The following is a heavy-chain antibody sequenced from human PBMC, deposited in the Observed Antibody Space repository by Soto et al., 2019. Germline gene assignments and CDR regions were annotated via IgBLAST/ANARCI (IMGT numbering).Heavy chain of an antibody. D-gene: IGHD5-18*01. CDR3: AKGSRGYSYGYQAYYGMDV. V-gene: IGHV3-43*01. J-gene: IGHJ6*02. CDR1: GFTFDDYT. Sequence: PGGSLRLSCAASGFTFDDYTMHWVRQAPGKGLEWVSLISWDGGSTYYADSVKGRFTISRDNSKNSLYLQMNSLRTEDTALYYCAKGSRGYSYGYQAYYGMDVWGQGTTVTVSS. CDR2: ISWDGGST.